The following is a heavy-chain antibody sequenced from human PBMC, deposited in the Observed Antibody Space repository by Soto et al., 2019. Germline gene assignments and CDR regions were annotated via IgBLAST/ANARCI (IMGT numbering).Heavy chain of an antibody. V-gene: IGHV4-59*11. J-gene: IGHJ4*02. CDR3: DSMPSYGYWYFDY. CDR1: GGSISSHY. CDR2: IDYSGST. D-gene: IGHD5-18*01. Sequence: SETLSLTCTVSGGSISSHYWNWIRQSPGTGMEWIGNIDYSGSTNYNPSLKSRVTISVDTSKKQFSLNLKSVTGADTAVYDCDSMPSYGYWYFDYWGQGTMVTVSS.